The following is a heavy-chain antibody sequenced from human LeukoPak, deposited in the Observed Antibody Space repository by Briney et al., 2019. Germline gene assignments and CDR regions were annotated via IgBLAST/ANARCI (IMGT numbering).Heavy chain of an antibody. CDR2: INPNSGGT. V-gene: IGHV1-2*02. J-gene: IGHJ4*02. Sequence: ASVKVSCKASGYTFTRYGISWVRQAPGQGLEWMGWINPNSGGTNYAQKFQGRVTMTRDTSISTAYMELSRLRSDDTAVYYCARDLRAVTTAFDYWGQGTLVTVSS. CDR1: GYTFTRYG. D-gene: IGHD4-17*01. CDR3: ARDLRAVTTAFDY.